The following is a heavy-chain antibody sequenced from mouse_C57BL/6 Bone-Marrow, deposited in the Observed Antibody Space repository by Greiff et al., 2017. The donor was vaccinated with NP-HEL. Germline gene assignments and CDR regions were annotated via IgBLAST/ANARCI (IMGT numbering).Heavy chain of an antibody. V-gene: IGHV1-66*01. CDR2: IDPADSYT. CDR1: GFTFTSYD. J-gene: IGHJ3*01. CDR3: TTYDYGSSYSLAY. Sequence: QVQLQQSGPELVKPGASVKLSCKASGFTFTSYDINWVKQRPGQGLEWIGGIDPADSYTKYDQKFKGKATMTADTSSNTAYMQLSSLTSEDTAVYYCTTYDYGSSYSLAYWGQGTLVTVSA. D-gene: IGHD1-1*01.